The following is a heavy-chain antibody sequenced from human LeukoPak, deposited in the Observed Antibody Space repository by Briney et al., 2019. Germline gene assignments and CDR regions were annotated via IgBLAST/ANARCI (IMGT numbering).Heavy chain of an antibody. D-gene: IGHD6-19*01. CDR2: IYADGST. CDR1: GFTVSSNY. Sequence: GGSLRLSCAASGFTVSSNYMTWARQAQGKGLEWVSVIYADGSTFYASPVKGRFTISRDNSKNTLYLQMNSLRVEDTAVYHCARDLRTAAQCWGRGGLVSVSS. J-gene: IGHJ4*01. V-gene: IGHV3-66*01. CDR3: ARDLRTAAQC.